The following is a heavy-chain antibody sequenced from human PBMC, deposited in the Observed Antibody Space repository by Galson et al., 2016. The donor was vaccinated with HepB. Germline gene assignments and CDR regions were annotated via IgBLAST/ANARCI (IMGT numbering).Heavy chain of an antibody. CDR3: ARAIAYSRYCTSGSCYKIYYYVMDV. J-gene: IGHJ6*02. Sequence: SVKVSCKASGYTFTSYDINWVRQATGQGLEWMGWMNPDSGNTGYAQKFQGRVTMTRNTSINTAYMELSSLRYEDTAVYYCARAIAYSRYCTSGSCYKIYYYVMDVWGQGTTVTVSS. CDR2: MNPDSGNT. CDR1: GYTFTSYD. D-gene: IGHD2-2*02. V-gene: IGHV1-8*01.